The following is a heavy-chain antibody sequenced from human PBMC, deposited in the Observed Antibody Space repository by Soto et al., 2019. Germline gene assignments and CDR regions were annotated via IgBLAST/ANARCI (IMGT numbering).Heavy chain of an antibody. Sequence: QVQLVESGGGVVQPGRSLRLSCAASGFTFSSYAMHWVRQAPGKGLEWVAVISYDGSNKYYADSVKGRFTISRDNSKNTLYLQMNSLRAEDTAVYYCARIMITFGGVIGAFDIWGQGTMVTVSS. CDR3: ARIMITFGGVIGAFDI. CDR2: ISYDGSNK. D-gene: IGHD3-16*01. CDR1: GFTFSSYA. V-gene: IGHV3-30-3*01. J-gene: IGHJ3*02.